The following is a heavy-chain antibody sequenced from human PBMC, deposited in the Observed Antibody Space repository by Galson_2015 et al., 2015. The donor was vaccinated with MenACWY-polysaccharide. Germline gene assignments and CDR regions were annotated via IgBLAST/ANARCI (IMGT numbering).Heavy chain of an antibody. CDR1: GGSISSYY. Sequence: ETLSLTCTVSGGSISSYYWSWIRQPPGKGLEWIGYIYYSGSTNYNPSLKSRVTISVDTSKNQFSLKLSSVTAADTAVYYCARERGIVATALDYWGQGTLVTVSS. D-gene: IGHD5-12*01. V-gene: IGHV4-59*12. CDR2: IYYSGST. J-gene: IGHJ4*02. CDR3: ARERGIVATALDY.